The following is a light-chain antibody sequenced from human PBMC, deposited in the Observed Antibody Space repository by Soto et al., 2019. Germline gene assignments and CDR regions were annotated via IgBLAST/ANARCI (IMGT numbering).Light chain of an antibody. CDR1: SSDIGAYNY. Sequence: QSALTQPASVSGSPGQSITMSCTGTSSDIGAYNYVSWYQQRPGKAPKVMIYEVSNRPSGVSNRFSGSKSGNTASLTISGLQAEDEADYYCSSYTRSNTLVFGGGTKVTVL. J-gene: IGLJ3*02. CDR3: SSYTRSNTLV. V-gene: IGLV2-14*01. CDR2: EVS.